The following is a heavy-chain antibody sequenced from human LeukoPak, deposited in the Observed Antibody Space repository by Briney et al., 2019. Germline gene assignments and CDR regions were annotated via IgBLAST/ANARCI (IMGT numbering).Heavy chain of an antibody. CDR2: ISSSGTYI. D-gene: IGHD3-16*02. CDR1: GYTFSDYS. CDR3: VSGNDPDYVWGTYRLDAFDI. J-gene: IGHJ3*02. V-gene: IGHV3-21*01. Sequence: GGSLRLSCVASGYTFSDYSLNWVRQVPGKGLEWVSSISSSGTYIYYADSVRGRFTISRDNAKNSLFLQMNSLRAEDTALYYCVSGNDPDYVWGTYRLDAFDIWGEGTMFIVSS.